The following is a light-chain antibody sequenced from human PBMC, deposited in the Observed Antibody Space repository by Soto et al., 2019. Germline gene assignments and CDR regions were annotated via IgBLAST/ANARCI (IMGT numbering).Light chain of an antibody. CDR1: TSDVGAYNL. CDR3: CSYAGNFIWV. V-gene: IGLV2-11*01. CDR2: DVI. J-gene: IGLJ3*02. Sequence: QSALTQPRSVSGSPGQSITLSCDGSTSDVGAYNLVSWYQQHPGEAPKLMIYDVIKRPSGVPYRFSGSKSGNTASLTISGLQADDEADYYCCSYAGNFIWVFGGGTQLTVL.